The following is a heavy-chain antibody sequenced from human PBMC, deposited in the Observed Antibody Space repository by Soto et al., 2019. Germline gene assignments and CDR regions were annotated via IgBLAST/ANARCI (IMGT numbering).Heavy chain of an antibody. CDR2: IYYSGST. J-gene: IGHJ3*02. Sequence: QLQLQESGPGLVKPSETLSLTCTVAGGSISSSSYYWGWIRQPPGKGLEWIGSIYYSGSTYYNPSLKSRVTISVDTSKHQFSVQLSSVTAADTAVDYCARREQLTDAFDIWGQGTMVTVSS. CDR1: GGSISSSSYY. D-gene: IGHD5-18*01. V-gene: IGHV4-39*01. CDR3: ARREQLTDAFDI.